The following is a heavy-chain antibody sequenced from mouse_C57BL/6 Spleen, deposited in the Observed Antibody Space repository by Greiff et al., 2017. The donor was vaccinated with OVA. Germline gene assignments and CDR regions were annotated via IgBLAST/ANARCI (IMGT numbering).Heavy chain of an antibody. CDR1: GYAFTNYL. J-gene: IGHJ4*01. CDR2: INSGSGGT. Sequence: VQLQQSGAELVRPGTSVKVSCKASGYAFTNYLIEWVKQRPGQGLEWIGVINSGSGGTNYNEKFKGKATLTAAKSSSTAYMQLSSLTSEDSAVYFCARRPYYGNYYAMYYWGQGTSVTVSS. V-gene: IGHV1-54*01. D-gene: IGHD2-10*01. CDR3: ARRPYYGNYYAMYY.